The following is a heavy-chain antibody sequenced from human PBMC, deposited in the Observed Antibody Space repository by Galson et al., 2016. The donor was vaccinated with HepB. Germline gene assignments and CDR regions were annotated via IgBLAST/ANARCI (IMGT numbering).Heavy chain of an antibody. J-gene: IGHJ3*02. D-gene: IGHD5-18*01. V-gene: IGHV3-23*01. CDR2: ISGSGTTT. Sequence: SLRLACAASGFPFTTSALNWVGQAPGKGLQWVSFISGSGTTTFYTDSVKGRFTISRDNSKNMLYLQMDSLRAEDTAVYSCAKPRRYNHDALHIWGQGTMVTVSS. CDR3: AKPRRYNHDALHI. CDR1: GFPFTTSA.